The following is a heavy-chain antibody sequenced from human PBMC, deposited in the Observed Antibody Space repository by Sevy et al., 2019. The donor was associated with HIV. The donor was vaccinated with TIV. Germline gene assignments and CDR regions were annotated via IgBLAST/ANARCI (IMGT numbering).Heavy chain of an antibody. D-gene: IGHD3-10*01. CDR2: IHYSGSP. CDR1: GGSISSGTYS. Sequence: SETLSLTCTVSGGSISSGTYSWSWIRQHPGKGLEWIGYIHYSGSPYYNPSLKSRVTISIHTSKNQLSLELASVTAADTAVYYCAREMEGSGTYGMDVWGQGTTVTVS. CDR3: AREMEGSGTYGMDV. V-gene: IGHV4-31*03. J-gene: IGHJ6*02.